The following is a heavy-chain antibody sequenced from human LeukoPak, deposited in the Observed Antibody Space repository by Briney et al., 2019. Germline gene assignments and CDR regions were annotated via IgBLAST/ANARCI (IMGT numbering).Heavy chain of an antibody. J-gene: IGHJ4*02. CDR2: IGSTASRT. D-gene: IGHD2-15*01. CDR3: AKRGGYCSSGTRYGGFDY. Sequence: PGASLRLSCAASGFTFSSFAMSWVRQAPGKGLEWVSAIGSTASRTYYADSVKGRFTISRDNSKNTLYLQMNSLRAEDTAVYSCAKRGGYCSSGTRYGGFDYWGQGTLVTVSS. V-gene: IGHV3-23*01. CDR1: GFTFSSFA.